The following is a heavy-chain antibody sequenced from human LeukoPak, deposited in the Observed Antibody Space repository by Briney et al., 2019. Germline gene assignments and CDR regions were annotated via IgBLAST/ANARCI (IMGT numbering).Heavy chain of an antibody. Sequence: ASVKVSCKASGGTFSSYTISWVRQAPGQGLEWMGRIIPILGIANYAQKFQGRVTMTRDTSTSTVYMELSSLRSEDTAVYYCARDLSSSWWVWFDPWGQGTLVTVSS. D-gene: IGHD6-13*01. CDR3: ARDLSSSWWVWFDP. CDR1: GGTFSSYT. CDR2: IIPILGIA. V-gene: IGHV1-69*04. J-gene: IGHJ5*02.